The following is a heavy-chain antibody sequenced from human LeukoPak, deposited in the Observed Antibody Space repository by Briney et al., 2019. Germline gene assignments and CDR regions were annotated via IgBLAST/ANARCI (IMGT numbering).Heavy chain of an antibody. V-gene: IGHV1-69*05. CDR2: IIPIFGTA. CDR1: GYTFTSYG. CDR3: ARVGAAAGTPFDY. D-gene: IGHD6-13*01. J-gene: IGHJ4*02. Sequence: SVPVSCKASGYTFTSYGISWVRQAPGQGLEWMGGIIPIFGTANYAQKFQGRGTINRDESTSTAYMELSSLRPEDTAVYYCARVGAAAGTPFDYWGPGTLVTVSS.